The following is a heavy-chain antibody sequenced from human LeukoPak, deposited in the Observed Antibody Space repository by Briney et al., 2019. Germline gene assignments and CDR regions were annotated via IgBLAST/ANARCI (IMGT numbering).Heavy chain of an antibody. CDR1: GFTFSNDD. Sequence: GGSLRLSCAASGFTFSNDDLNWVRQATGKGLEWVSGMSGDGRRTYYAGSVKGRFTISRDYPKNTLSLQMDSLSAEDTAVYYCAREVDNDYGVTDYWDYWGQGTLVTVSS. CDR2: MSGDGRRT. CDR3: AREVDNDYGVTDYWDY. D-gene: IGHD4-17*01. J-gene: IGHJ4*02. V-gene: IGHV3-23*01.